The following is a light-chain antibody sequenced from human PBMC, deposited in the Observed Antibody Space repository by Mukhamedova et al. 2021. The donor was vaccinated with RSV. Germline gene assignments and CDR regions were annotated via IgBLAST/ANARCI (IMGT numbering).Light chain of an antibody. J-gene: IGKJ4*01. CDR2: AS. V-gene: IGKV1-5*03. CDR3: QQYKSFPLN. Sequence: ASSLESGVPSRFSGSGSGTEFTLIINSLQPDDFATYFCQQYKSFPLNFGGGPKVEIK.